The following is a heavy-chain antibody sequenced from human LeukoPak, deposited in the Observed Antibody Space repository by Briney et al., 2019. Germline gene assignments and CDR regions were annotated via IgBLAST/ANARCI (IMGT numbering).Heavy chain of an antibody. D-gene: IGHD2-2*01. J-gene: IGHJ4*02. CDR1: GFTFSSYS. Sequence: GGSLRLSCAASGFTFSSYSMNWVRQAPGKGLEWVSSISSSSSYIYYADSVKGRFTISRDNAKNSLYLQMNSLRAEDTAVYYCARGPRYCSSTSCSQGNYWGQGTLVTVSS. CDR3: ARGPRYCSSTSCSQGNY. V-gene: IGHV3-21*01. CDR2: ISSSSSYI.